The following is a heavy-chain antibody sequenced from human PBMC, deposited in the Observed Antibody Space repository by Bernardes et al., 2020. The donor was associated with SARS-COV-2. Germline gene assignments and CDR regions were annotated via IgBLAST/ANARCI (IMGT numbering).Heavy chain of an antibody. Sequence: ASVKVSCMASGYTFTSYGISWVRQAPGQGLEWMGWISAYNGNTNYAQKLQGRVTMTTDTSTTTAYMELTSLRSDDTAVYYCARDDYTSGSYFRIWGQGTLVTVSS. V-gene: IGHV1-18*01. CDR1: GYTFTSYG. J-gene: IGHJ4*02. CDR2: ISAYNGNT. D-gene: IGHD3-10*01. CDR3: ARDDYTSGSYFRI.